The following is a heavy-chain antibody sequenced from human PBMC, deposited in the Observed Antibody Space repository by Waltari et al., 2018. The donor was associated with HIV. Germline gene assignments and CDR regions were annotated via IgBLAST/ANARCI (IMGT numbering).Heavy chain of an antibody. D-gene: IGHD1-26*01. CDR3: ARKGELAGQGY. CDR1: GGSFSGYY. V-gene: IGHV4-34*01. CDR2: INHSGST. Sequence: QVQLQQWGAGLLKPSETLSLTCAVYGGSFSGYYWSWNRQPPGKGLEWIGEINHSGSTNYNPSLKSRVTISVDTSKNQFSLKLSSVTAADTAVYYCARKGELAGQGYWGQGTLVTVSS. J-gene: IGHJ4*02.